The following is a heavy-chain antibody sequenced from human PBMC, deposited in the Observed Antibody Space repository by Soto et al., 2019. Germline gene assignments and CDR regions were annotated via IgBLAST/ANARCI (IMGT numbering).Heavy chain of an antibody. J-gene: IGHJ6*02. D-gene: IGHD6-19*01. CDR2: INAGNGNT. Sequence: QVQLVQSGAEVKKPGASVKVSCKASGYTFTSYAMHWVRQAPGQRLEWMGWINAGNGNTKYSQKFQGRVTITRDTAASTAYMELSSLRSEDTAVYYCARDHSSGWPIYYYYGMDVWGQGTTVTVSS. CDR3: ARDHSSGWPIYYYYGMDV. V-gene: IGHV1-3*01. CDR1: GYTFTSYA.